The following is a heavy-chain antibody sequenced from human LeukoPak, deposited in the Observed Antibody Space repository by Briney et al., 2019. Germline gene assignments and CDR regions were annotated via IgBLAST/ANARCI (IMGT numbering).Heavy chain of an antibody. CDR2: IHSSGST. CDR1: GGSLSRSNYY. J-gene: IGHJ4*02. D-gene: IGHD6-6*01. Sequence: SETLSLTCTVSGGSLSRSNYYWGWIRQPPGKGLEWIGNIHSSGSTYYNPSLKSRVTISVDTSKNQFSLKLSSVTAADTAVYYCARRRGGSSEVDFWGQGTVVTVS. V-gene: IGHV4-39*01. CDR3: ARRRGGSSEVDF.